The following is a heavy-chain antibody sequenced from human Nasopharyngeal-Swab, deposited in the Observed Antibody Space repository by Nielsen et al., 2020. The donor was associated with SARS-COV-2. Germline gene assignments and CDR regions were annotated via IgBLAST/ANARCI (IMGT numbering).Heavy chain of an antibody. V-gene: IGHV1-69*06. J-gene: IGHJ3*02. CDR1: GGTFSSYA. D-gene: IGHD3-3*01. CDR3: ARGDTIFGKGSYDAFDI. CDR2: VIPIFGTA. Sequence: SVKVSCKAAGGTFSSYAISWVRQAPGQGLEWRGGVIPIFGTANYAQKFQGRVTITADKSTSTAYMVLSSLRSEDTAVYYCARGDTIFGKGSYDAFDIWGQGTMVTVSS.